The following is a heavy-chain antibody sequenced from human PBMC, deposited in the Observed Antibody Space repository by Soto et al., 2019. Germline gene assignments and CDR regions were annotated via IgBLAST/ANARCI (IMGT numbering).Heavy chain of an antibody. CDR2: IWYDGSNK. V-gene: IGHV3-33*01. Sequence: GGSLRLSCAASGFTFSSYGMHWVRQAPGKGLEWVAVIWYDGSNKYYADSVKGRFTISRDNSKNTLYLQMNSLRAEDTAVYYCARALEAGIFDYWGQGTLVTVSS. D-gene: IGHD6-19*01. CDR3: ARALEAGIFDY. CDR1: GFTFSSYG. J-gene: IGHJ4*02.